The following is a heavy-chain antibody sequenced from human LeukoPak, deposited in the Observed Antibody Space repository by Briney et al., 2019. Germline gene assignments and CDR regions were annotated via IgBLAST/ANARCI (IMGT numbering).Heavy chain of an antibody. V-gene: IGHV4-39*07. CDR1: GGSISSSSYY. Sequence: PSETLSLTCTVSGGSISSSSYYWGWIRQPPGKGLEWIGSIYYSGSTYYNPSLKSRVTISVDTSKNQFSLKLSSVTAADTAVYYCAREIGGVWFDPWGQGTLVTVSS. J-gene: IGHJ5*02. CDR2: IYYSGST. D-gene: IGHD2-8*02. CDR3: AREIGGVWFDP.